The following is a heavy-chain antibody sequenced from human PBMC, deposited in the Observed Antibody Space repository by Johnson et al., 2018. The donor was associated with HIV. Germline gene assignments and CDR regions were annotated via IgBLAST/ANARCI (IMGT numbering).Heavy chain of an antibody. V-gene: IGHV3-23*04. CDR1: GFTFSTYA. Sequence: VQLVESGGGLVQPGRSLRLSCAASGFTFSTYAMSWVRQAPGKGPEWVSALTPSGGGTYYADSVKGRFTISRDNSKNTLYLQLKSLRAEDTAVFYCAKHLSTLVDAFDIWGQGTMVTVSS. J-gene: IGHJ3*02. CDR2: LTPSGGGT. D-gene: IGHD3-16*01. CDR3: AKHLSTLVDAFDI.